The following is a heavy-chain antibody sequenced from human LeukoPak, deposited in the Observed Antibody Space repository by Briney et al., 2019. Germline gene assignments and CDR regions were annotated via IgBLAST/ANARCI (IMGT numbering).Heavy chain of an antibody. D-gene: IGHD4-17*01. CDR3: ARNDYGDSRDAFDI. CDR1: GGSISSSAYH. CDR2: INHSGST. V-gene: IGHV4-39*07. Sequence: PSETLSLTCTVSGGSISSSAYHWGWIRQPPGKGLEWIGEINHSGSTNYNPSLKSRVTISVDKSKNQFSLKLSSVTAADTAVYYCARNDYGDSRDAFDIWGQGTMVTVSS. J-gene: IGHJ3*02.